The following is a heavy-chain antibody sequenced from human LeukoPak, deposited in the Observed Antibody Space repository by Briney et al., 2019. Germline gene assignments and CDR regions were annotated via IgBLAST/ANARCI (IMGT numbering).Heavy chain of an antibody. V-gene: IGHV3-23*01. CDR1: GFTFSTFA. CDR2: IFPSGGEI. J-gene: IGHJ4*02. Sequence: GGSLRLSCAASGFTFSTFAMIWVRQPPGKGLEWVSSIFPSGGEIHYADSVRGRFTISRDNSKSTLSLQMNSLRAEDTAIYYCATYRQVLLPLESWGQGTLVTVSS. CDR3: ATYRQVLLPLES. D-gene: IGHD2-8*02.